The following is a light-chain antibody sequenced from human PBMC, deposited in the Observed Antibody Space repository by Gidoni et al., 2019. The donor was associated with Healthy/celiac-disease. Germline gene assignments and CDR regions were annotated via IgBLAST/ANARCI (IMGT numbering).Light chain of an antibody. J-gene: IGKJ1*01. V-gene: IGKV3-15*01. Sequence: EIVMTPSPATLSVSPGERANLSCRASQSVSSNLAWYQQKPGQAPRLLIYGASTRATGIPARFSGSGSGTEFTLTISSLQSEDFAVYYCQQYNNWPSWTFGQGTKVEIK. CDR1: QSVSSN. CDR2: GAS. CDR3: QQYNNWPSWT.